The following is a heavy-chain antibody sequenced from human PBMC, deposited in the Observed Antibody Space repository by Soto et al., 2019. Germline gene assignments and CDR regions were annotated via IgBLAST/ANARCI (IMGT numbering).Heavy chain of an antibody. Sequence: SETLSLTCTVSGGSISSSSYYWGWIRKPPGKGLEWIGSIYYSGSTYYNPSLKSRVTISVDTSKNQFSLKLSSVTAADTAVYYCARLSYNMWFGELNHFDYWGQGTLVTVSS. CDR1: GGSISSSSYY. V-gene: IGHV4-39*01. J-gene: IGHJ4*02. D-gene: IGHD3-10*01. CDR3: ARLSYNMWFGELNHFDY. CDR2: IYYSGST.